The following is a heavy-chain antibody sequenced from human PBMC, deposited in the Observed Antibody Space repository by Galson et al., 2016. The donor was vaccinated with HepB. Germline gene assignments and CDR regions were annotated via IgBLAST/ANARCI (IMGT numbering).Heavy chain of an antibody. V-gene: IGHV3-7*01. Sequence: SLRLSCADSGFSFSNYWMTWVRQAPGKGLEWVGHINEDGSKTYYVDTLKGRFTISRDHTKHSLYLQMNSLRAEDTAVYHCARVGRHPYYYALVVWGQGTTVTVSS. J-gene: IGHJ6*02. CDR1: GFSFSNYW. CDR2: INEDGSKT. D-gene: IGHD3-10*01. CDR3: ARVGRHPYYYALVV.